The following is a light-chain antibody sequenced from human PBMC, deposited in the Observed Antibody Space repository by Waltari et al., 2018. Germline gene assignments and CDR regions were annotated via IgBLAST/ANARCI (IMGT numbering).Light chain of an antibody. Sequence: QSALTQPASVSGSPGQSVTIFCAGTSNDVGGYNSVPWYQEHTGQAPRVIIYDVSDRPSGVSDRFSGSKSGNTASLTISGLQAEDEADYYCSSQSSNDVVLFGGGTKLTVL. J-gene: IGLJ2*01. CDR1: SNDVGGYNS. CDR2: DVS. V-gene: IGLV2-14*01. CDR3: SSQSSNDVVL.